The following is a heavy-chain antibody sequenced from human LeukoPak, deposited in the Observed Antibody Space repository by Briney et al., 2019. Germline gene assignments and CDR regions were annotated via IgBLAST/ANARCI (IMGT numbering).Heavy chain of an antibody. J-gene: IGHJ4*02. Sequence: SETLSLTCTVSGGSISSYYWSWIRQPPGKGLEWIGYIYYSGSTNYNPSLKSRATISVDTSKNQFSLKLSSVTAADTAVYYCARGGHYDILTGYSPFDYWGQGTLVTVSS. CDR2: IYYSGST. CDR3: ARGGHYDILTGYSPFDY. V-gene: IGHV4-59*01. D-gene: IGHD3-9*01. CDR1: GGSISSYY.